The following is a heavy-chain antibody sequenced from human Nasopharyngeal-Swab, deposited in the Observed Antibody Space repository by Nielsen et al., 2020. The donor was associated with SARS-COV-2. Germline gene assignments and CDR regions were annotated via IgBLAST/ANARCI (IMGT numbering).Heavy chain of an antibody. CDR1: GFTVSSNY. CDR2: IYSGGST. CDR3: ARDLYRQQWPLYNYYGMDV. J-gene: IGHJ6*02. D-gene: IGHD6-19*01. Sequence: GGSLRLSCAASGFTVSSNYMSWVRQAPGKGLEWVSVIYSGGSTYYADSVKGRFTISRDNSKNTLYLQMNSLRAEDTAVYYRARDLYRQQWPLYNYYGMDVWGQGTTVTVSS. V-gene: IGHV3-53*01.